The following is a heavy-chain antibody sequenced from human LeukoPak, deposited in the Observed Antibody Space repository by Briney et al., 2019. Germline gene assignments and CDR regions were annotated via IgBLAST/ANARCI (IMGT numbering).Heavy chain of an antibody. V-gene: IGHV3-21*01. D-gene: IGHD3-16*01. CDR3: ARPPVPYTTLTGAFDI. CDR1: GFTFSTYS. J-gene: IGHJ3*02. CDR2: ISSSSTYI. Sequence: GGSLRLSCAASGFTFSTYSMSWVRQAPGKGLEWVSSISSSSTYIYYTDSLKGRLTISRDNAKNSLYLHMSSLRAEDTAVYYCARPPVPYTTLTGAFDIWGQGTMVTVSS.